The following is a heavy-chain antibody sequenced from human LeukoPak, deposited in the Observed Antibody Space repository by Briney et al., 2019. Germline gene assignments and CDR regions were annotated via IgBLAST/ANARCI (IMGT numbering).Heavy chain of an antibody. D-gene: IGHD3-22*01. CDR2: IYHNGST. Sequence: SETLSLTCAVSGVSISSGGYSCSWIRQPPGKGLEGIGYIYHNGSTYYNPSLKSRVTISVARSKNQFSLKLSSVTAADTAVYYCARSVPVGYYDSSGYYVSEYYYGMDVWGQGTTVTVSS. CDR3: ARSVPVGYYDSSGYYVSEYYYGMDV. CDR1: GVSISSGGYS. J-gene: IGHJ6*02. V-gene: IGHV4-30-2*01.